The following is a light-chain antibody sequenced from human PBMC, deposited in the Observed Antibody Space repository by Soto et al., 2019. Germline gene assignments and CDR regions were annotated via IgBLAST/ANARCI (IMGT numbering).Light chain of an antibody. Sequence: QLTQSPSLMSGSVGDRGNXPCRGSQVIINYLAWYQQKXGKAPKXXXDDXSTLQRGGPSRLSGSASVTEFTPTISSRHPDDFENYYCQQLKRDTITFGQGTRLDI. V-gene: IGKV1-9*01. CDR1: QVIINY. CDR2: DXS. J-gene: IGKJ5*01. CDR3: QQLKRDTIT.